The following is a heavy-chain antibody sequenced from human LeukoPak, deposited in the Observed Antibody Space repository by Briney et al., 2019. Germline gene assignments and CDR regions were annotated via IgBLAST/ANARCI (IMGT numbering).Heavy chain of an antibody. CDR1: GYTFTSYD. V-gene: IGHV1-8*01. D-gene: IGHD2-2*01. CDR2: MNPNSGNT. Sequence: GASVKVSCKASGYTFTSYDINWVRQATGQGLEWMGWMNPNSGNTGYAQKFQGRVTMTRNTSISTAYMELSSLRSEDTAVYYCARTAVEYQLLWYYYYYYMDVWGKGTTVIVSS. CDR3: ARTAVEYQLLWYYYYYYMDV. J-gene: IGHJ6*03.